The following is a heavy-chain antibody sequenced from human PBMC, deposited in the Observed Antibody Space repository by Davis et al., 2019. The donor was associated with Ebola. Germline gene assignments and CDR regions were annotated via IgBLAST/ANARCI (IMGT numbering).Heavy chain of an antibody. CDR2: INAGNGNT. CDR1: GYTFTSYA. Sequence: AASVKVSCKASGYTFTSYAMHWVRQAPGQRLEWMGWINAGNGNTKYSQKFQGRVTITRDTSASTAYMELRSLRSDDTAVYYCARGGVGAADYWGQGTLVTVSS. J-gene: IGHJ4*02. V-gene: IGHV1-3*01. CDR3: ARGGVGAADY. D-gene: IGHD1-26*01.